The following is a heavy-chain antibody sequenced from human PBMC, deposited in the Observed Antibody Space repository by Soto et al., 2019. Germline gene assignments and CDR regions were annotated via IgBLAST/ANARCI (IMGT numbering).Heavy chain of an antibody. Sequence: GGSLRLSCAASGFTFSSYWMSWVRQAPGKGLEWVANIKQDGSEKYYVDSVKGRFTISRDNAKNSLYLQMNSLRAEDTAVYYCARDSATVTTGCMDVWGQGTTVTVSS. D-gene: IGHD4-17*01. V-gene: IGHV3-7*01. J-gene: IGHJ6*02. CDR1: GFTFSSYW. CDR2: IKQDGSEK. CDR3: ARDSATVTTGCMDV.